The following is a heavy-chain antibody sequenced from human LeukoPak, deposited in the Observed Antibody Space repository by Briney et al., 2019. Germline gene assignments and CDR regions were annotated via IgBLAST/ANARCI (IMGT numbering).Heavy chain of an antibody. CDR3: ARGREVYGMDV. CDR1: GGSFSGYY. V-gene: IGHV4-34*01. J-gene: IGHJ6*02. Sequence: SETLSLTCAVYGGSFSGYYLSWIRQPPGKGLEWIGEINHSGSTNYNPSLKSRVTISVDTSKNQFSLKLSSVTAADTAVYYCARGREVYGMDVWGQGTTVTVSS. CDR2: INHSGST.